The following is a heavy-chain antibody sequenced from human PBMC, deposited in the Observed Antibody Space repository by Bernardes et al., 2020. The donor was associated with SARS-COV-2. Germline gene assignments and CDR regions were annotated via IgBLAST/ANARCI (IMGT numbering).Heavy chain of an antibody. Sequence: SQTLSLTCAVYGGSFSGHYWSWIRQPPGKGLEWIGEINHSGSTNYNPSLKSRVTISVDTSKNQFSLKLSSVTAADTAVYYCARERPVTTFFWYYYGMDVWGQGTTVTVSS. J-gene: IGHJ6*02. CDR2: INHSGST. V-gene: IGHV4-34*01. CDR1: GGSFSGHY. D-gene: IGHD4-4*01. CDR3: ARERPVTTFFWYYYGMDV.